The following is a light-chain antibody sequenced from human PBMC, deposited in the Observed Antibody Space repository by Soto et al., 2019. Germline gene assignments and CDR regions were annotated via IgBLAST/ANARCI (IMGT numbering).Light chain of an antibody. Sequence: EIVLTQSPGTLSLSPGERATLSCRASQSVSSSYLAWYQQKPGQAPRLLIYGASSRATGIPDRFSGSGSGTDFTLTISRLEPEDFAVYYCQQYGSSRPTFGQGTRLEMK. CDR3: QQYGSSRPT. V-gene: IGKV3-20*01. CDR2: GAS. J-gene: IGKJ5*01. CDR1: QSVSSSY.